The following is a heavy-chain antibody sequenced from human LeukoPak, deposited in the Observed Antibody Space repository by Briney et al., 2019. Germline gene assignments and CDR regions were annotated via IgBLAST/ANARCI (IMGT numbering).Heavy chain of an antibody. D-gene: IGHD2-8*02. V-gene: IGHV4-34*01. CDR1: GGSFSGYY. Sequence: SETMSLTCAVYGGSFSGYYWSWIRQPPGKGLEWIGEINHSGSTNYNPSLKRRVTISVDTSKNQFSLKLSSVTAPDTAVYYCARWGNSPVAYGWFDPWGQGTLVTVSS. CDR2: INHSGST. J-gene: IGHJ5*02. CDR3: ARWGNSPVAYGWFDP.